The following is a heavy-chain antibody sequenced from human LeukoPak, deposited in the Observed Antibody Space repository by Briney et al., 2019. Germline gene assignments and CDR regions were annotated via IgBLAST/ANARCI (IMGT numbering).Heavy chain of an antibody. Sequence: SEALSLTCGLSGGSLSGYNWNWIRQTPLKGLEWIGEINHGGTTHYNPSLESRVIISIDTFKSQFSLILNSVTAADTAVFYCARGRVRVSPGTGYFDSWSQGAQVIVSS. V-gene: IGHV4-34*01. CDR1: GGSLSGYN. CDR2: INHGGTT. D-gene: IGHD2-15*01. J-gene: IGHJ4*02. CDR3: ARGRVRVSPGTGYFDS.